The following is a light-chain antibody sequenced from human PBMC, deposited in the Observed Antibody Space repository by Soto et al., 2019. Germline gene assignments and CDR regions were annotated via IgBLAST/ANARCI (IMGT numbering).Light chain of an antibody. CDR2: GNS. J-gene: IGLJ3*02. V-gene: IGLV1-40*01. CDR3: QSYDSSLSGWV. CDR1: NSNIGAGYD. Sequence: QSVLTQPPSVSGAPGQRVTISCTGSNSNIGAGYDVHWYQQLPGKAPKLLFYGNSNRPSGVPDRFSGSKSGTSASLAITGLQAEDEADYYCQSYDSSLSGWVFGGGTKLTVL.